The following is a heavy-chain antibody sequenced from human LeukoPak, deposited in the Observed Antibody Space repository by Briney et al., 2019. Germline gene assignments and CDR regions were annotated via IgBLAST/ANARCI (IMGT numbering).Heavy chain of an antibody. V-gene: IGHV3-21*01. CDR3: APLTYYYDSGSYRPVDY. CDR2: ISSTSSYI. D-gene: IGHD3-10*01. CDR1: GFTIIDYN. Sequence: PGGSLRLSCAASGFTIIDYNLNWVRQAPGKGLEWVSSISSTSSYIFYADSVKGRFTISRDNAKNSVYLQMNSLRAEDTAVYYCAPLTYYYDSGSYRPVDYWGQGTLVTVSS. J-gene: IGHJ4*02.